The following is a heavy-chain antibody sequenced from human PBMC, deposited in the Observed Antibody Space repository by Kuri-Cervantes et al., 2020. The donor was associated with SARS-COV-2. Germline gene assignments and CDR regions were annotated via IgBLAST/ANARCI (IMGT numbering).Heavy chain of an antibody. CDR1: GFRFRIYS. CDR3: AKAPKDLYSSGWRNYYYYGMDV. V-gene: IGHV3-23*03. Sequence: LALTCAASGFRFRIYSMSWVRQAPGKGLEWVSFIYKDGTNTDYADSVKGRFTIPRDNAKNSLYLQMNSLRAEDTAVYYCAKAPKDLYSSGWRNYYYYGMDVWGQGTTVTVSS. D-gene: IGHD6-19*01. J-gene: IGHJ6*02. CDR2: IYKDGTNT.